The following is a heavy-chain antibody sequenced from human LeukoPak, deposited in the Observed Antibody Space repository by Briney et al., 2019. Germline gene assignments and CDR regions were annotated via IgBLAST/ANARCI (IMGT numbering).Heavy chain of an antibody. CDR2: IYSDGSST. CDR1: GFTFSSYW. J-gene: IGHJ4*02. D-gene: IGHD3-16*02. CDR3: AKDVGMITFGGVIAPY. V-gene: IGHV3-74*01. Sequence: GGSLRLSCAASGFTFSSYWMHWVRQAPGKGLGWVSLIYSDGSSTSYADSVKGRFTISRDNAKNTLYLQMNSLRAEDTAVYYCAKDVGMITFGGVIAPYWGQGTLVTVSS.